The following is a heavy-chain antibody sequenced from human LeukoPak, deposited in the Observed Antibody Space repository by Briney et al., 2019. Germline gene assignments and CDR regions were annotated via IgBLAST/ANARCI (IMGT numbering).Heavy chain of an antibody. CDR1: GYTFTGYY. J-gene: IGHJ4*02. CDR3: ARERGPYSSSWYFSPSFDY. V-gene: IGHV1-2*02. D-gene: IGHD6-13*01. Sequence: ASVKVSCKASGYTFTGYYMHWVRQAPGQGLEWMEWINPNSGGTNYAQKFQGRVTMTRDTSISTAYMELSRLRSDDTAVYYCARERGPYSSSWYFSPSFDYWGQGTLVTVSS. CDR2: INPNSGGT.